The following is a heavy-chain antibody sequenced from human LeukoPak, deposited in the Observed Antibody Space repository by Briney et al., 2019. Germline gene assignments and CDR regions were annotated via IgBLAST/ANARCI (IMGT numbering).Heavy chain of an antibody. V-gene: IGHV1-69*13. CDR3: ARALGGYDWGPDGGAFDI. Sequence: SVKVSCKASGGTFSSYAISWVRQAPGQGLERMGGIIPIFGTANYAQKFQGRVTITADESTSTAYMELSSLRSEDTAVYYCARALGGYDWGPDGGAFDIWGQGTMVTVSS. CDR2: IIPIFGTA. J-gene: IGHJ3*02. D-gene: IGHD5-12*01. CDR1: GGTFSSYA.